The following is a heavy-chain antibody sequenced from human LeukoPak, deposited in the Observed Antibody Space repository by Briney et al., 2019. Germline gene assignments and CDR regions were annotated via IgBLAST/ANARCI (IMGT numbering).Heavy chain of an antibody. CDR2: ISYDGSNK. J-gene: IGHJ3*02. D-gene: IGHD3-22*01. V-gene: IGHV3-30*18. Sequence: GRSLRLTCAASGFTFSSYGMHWVRQAPGKGLEWVAVISYDGSNKYYADSVKGRFTISRDNSKNTLYLQMNSLRAEDTAVYYCAKVDYDSSGYIWGPLFDAFDIWGQGTMVTVSS. CDR1: GFTFSSYG. CDR3: AKVDYDSSGYIWGPLFDAFDI.